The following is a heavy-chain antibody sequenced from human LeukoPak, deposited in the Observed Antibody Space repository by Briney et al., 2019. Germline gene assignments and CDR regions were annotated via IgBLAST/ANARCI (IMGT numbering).Heavy chain of an antibody. Sequence: SETLSLTCAVYGGSFSGYYWSWLRQPPGKGLEWIGEINHSGSTNYNPSLKSRVTISVDTSKNQFSLKLSSVTAADTAVYYCARSATVTTGLDYWGQGTLVTVSS. CDR2: INHSGST. J-gene: IGHJ4*02. D-gene: IGHD4-17*01. CDR1: GGSFSGYY. CDR3: ARSATVTTGLDY. V-gene: IGHV4-34*01.